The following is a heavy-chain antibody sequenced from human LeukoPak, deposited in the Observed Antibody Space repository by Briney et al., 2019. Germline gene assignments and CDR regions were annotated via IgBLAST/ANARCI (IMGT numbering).Heavy chain of an antibody. CDR3: ARVARTGAAPGHRYYYYYMDV. CDR1: GFTFSSYA. CDR2: ISSNGGST. J-gene: IGHJ6*03. D-gene: IGHD6-6*01. Sequence: GGSLRLSCAASGFTFSSYAMHWVRQAPGKGLEYVSAISSNGGSTYYANSVKGRFTISRDNSKNTLCLQMGSLRAEDMAVYYCARVARTGAAPGHRYYYYYMDVWGKGTTVTISS. V-gene: IGHV3-64*01.